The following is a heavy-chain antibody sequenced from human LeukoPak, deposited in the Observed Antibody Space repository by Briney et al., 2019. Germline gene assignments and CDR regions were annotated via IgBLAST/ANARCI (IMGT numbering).Heavy chain of an antibody. J-gene: IGHJ4*02. CDR2: IYYSGST. CDR1: GGSICSYY. Sequence: SETLSLTCTVSGGSICSYYWSWIRQPPGKGLEWIGYIYYSGSTNYNPSLKSRVTISVDTSKNQFSLNLSSVTAADTAVYYCARLRDLYSFFDYWGQGTLVTVSS. CDR3: ARLRDLYSFFDY. V-gene: IGHV4-59*08. D-gene: IGHD5-18*01.